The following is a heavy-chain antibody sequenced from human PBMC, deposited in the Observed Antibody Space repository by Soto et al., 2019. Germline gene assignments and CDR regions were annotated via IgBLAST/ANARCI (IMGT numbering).Heavy chain of an antibody. J-gene: IGHJ4*02. Sequence: QVQLVESGGGVVQPGRSLRLSCAASGFTFRNFGLHWVRQAPGKGLEWVAVISYDGSNTYYSDSVKGRFTISRDNFKNTLYLQMDSLRTEDTAVYYCAKRDLDTSMAMAFDYWGQGTLVTVSS. V-gene: IGHV3-30*18. D-gene: IGHD5-18*01. CDR1: GFTFRNFG. CDR3: AKRDLDTSMAMAFDY. CDR2: ISYDGSNT.